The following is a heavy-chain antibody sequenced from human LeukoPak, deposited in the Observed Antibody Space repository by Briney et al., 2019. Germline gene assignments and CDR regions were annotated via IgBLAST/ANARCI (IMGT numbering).Heavy chain of an antibody. J-gene: IGHJ3*02. D-gene: IGHD3-22*01. CDR2: ISSSGSTI. CDR3: ARGPDSSGYYDDAFDI. V-gene: IGHV3-11*04. CDR1: GFTFSDYY. Sequence: PGGSLRLSCSASGFTFSDYYMSWIRQAPGKGLEWVSYISSSGSTIYYADSVKGRFTISRDNAKSSLYLQMNSLRAEDTAVYYCARGPDSSGYYDDAFDIWGQGTMVTVSS.